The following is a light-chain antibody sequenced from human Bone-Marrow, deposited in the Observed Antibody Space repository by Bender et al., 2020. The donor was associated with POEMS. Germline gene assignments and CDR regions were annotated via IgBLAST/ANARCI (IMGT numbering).Light chain of an antibody. J-gene: IGLJ3*02. V-gene: IGLV1-44*01. CDR2: SGH. CDR1: SSNIGAHA. CDR3: AVWERRLNGWV. Sequence: QSVLTQPPSASGTPGQRVTISCSGGSSNIGAHAVNWYQHLPGTAPKLLIYSGHRRPSEIPDRFSGSRSGTSASLAIGGLQSEDEADYYGAVWERRLNGWVFGGGTKLTVL.